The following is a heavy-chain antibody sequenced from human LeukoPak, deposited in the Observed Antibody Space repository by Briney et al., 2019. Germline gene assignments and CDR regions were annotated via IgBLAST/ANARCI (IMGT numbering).Heavy chain of an antibody. Sequence: GGSLRLSCAASGFTVSSNYMSWVRQAPGKGLEWASVIYSGGSTYYADSVKGRFTISRDNSKNTLYLQMNSLRAEDTAVYYCARVIRGSYYIFDYWGQGTLVTVSS. CDR1: GFTVSSNY. CDR2: IYSGGST. V-gene: IGHV3-53*01. D-gene: IGHD1-26*01. J-gene: IGHJ4*02. CDR3: ARVIRGSYYIFDY.